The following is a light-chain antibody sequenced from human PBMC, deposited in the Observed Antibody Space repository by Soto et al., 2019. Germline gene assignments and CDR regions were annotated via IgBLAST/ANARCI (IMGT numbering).Light chain of an antibody. V-gene: IGLV1-51*01. Sequence: QSVLTQPPSVSAAPGQKVTISCSGSNSNIGNNYVSWYQQLPGTAPKLLIYDNNKRPSGIPDRFSGSKSGTSATLCITGLQTGDEADYYCGAWDDSLSAVFGGGTKLTVL. J-gene: IGLJ2*01. CDR3: GAWDDSLSAV. CDR2: DNN. CDR1: NSNIGNNY.